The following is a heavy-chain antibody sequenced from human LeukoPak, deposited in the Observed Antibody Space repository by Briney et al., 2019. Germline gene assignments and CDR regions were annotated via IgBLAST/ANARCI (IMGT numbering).Heavy chain of an antibody. CDR3: ARVLKWGQLVATTSYGMDV. V-gene: IGHV1-3*01. CDR2: INAGNGNT. D-gene: IGHD5-12*01. J-gene: IGHJ6*02. Sequence: ASVKVSCKASGYTFTSYAMHWVRQAPGQSLEWMGWINAGNGNTKYSQKFQGRVTITRDTSASTAYMELSSLRSEDTAVYYCARVLKWGQLVATTSYGMDVWGQGTTVTVSS. CDR1: GYTFTSYA.